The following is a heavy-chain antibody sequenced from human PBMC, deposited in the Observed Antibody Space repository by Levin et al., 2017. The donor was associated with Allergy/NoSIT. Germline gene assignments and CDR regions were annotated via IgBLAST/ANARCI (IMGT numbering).Heavy chain of an antibody. Sequence: GGSLRLSCVGSGFVFSNYGMHWVRQAPGKGLEWVAVIWSDGSNKNYADSVKGRFTISRDNSKNTVYLQMNSLRAEDTAIYYCASPGNHFDYWGQGTLVTVSS. D-gene: IGHD2/OR15-2a*01. CDR3: ASPGNHFDY. CDR1: GFVFSNYG. J-gene: IGHJ4*02. CDR2: IWSDGSNK. V-gene: IGHV3-33*01.